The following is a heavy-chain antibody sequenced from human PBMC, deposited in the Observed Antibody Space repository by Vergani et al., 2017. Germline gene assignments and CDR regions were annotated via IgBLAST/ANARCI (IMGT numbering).Heavy chain of an antibody. CDR1: GGSIGSGGYS. CDR3: ARASLGYCSGGSCYWFDP. CDR2: IYHSGST. J-gene: IGHJ5*02. V-gene: IGHV4-30-2*01. Sequence: QLQLQESGSGLVKPSQTLSLTCAVSGGSIGSGGYSWSWIRQPXGKGLEWIGYIYHSGSTSYHPSLTSRVTISVDRSKNQFSLKLSSVTAADTAVYYWARASLGYCSGGSCYWFDPWGQGTLVTVSA. D-gene: IGHD2-15*01.